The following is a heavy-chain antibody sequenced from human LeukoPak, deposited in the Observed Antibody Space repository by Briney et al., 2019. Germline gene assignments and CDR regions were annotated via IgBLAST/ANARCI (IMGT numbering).Heavy chain of an antibody. CDR2: IYPGDSDT. CDR3: ARLGGSGSYDDWYFDL. V-gene: IGHV5-51*01. Sequence: GESLKISCKGSGYSFSSYWIGWVRQMPGKGLEWMGIIYPGDSDTRYSPSFQGRVTISADKSISTAYLQWSSLKASDTAMYYCARLGGSGSYDDWYFDLWGRGTLVTVSS. J-gene: IGHJ2*01. D-gene: IGHD3-10*01. CDR1: GYSFSSYW.